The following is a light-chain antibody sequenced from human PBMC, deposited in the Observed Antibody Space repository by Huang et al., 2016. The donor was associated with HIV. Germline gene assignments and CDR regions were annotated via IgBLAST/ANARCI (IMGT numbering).Light chain of an antibody. Sequence: DIQMTQSPSSLSASIGDRVIITCRASQDIGRLLNWYQQKPGKAPQLLIDEAAVLQTGVPSRFGGSGSGTHFTLTIRSLLPEDFATYYCQQSYSPSPFTFGLGTILDI. J-gene: IGKJ2*01. V-gene: IGKV1-39*01. CDR3: QQSYSPSPFT. CDR1: QDIGRL. CDR2: EAA.